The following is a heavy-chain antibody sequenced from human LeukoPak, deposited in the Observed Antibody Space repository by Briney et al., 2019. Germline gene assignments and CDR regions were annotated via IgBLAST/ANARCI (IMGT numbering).Heavy chain of an antibody. J-gene: IGHJ3*02. V-gene: IGHV3-21*04. D-gene: IGHD2-2*01. CDR1: GFSFSTYS. CDR3: ARGGSTDIVVVPAAMQDAFDI. Sequence: GGSLRLSCAASGFSFSTYSMNWVRQAPGKGLEWVSSISSSSSYTNYADSVKGRFTISRDNAKNSLYLQMNSLRAEDTAVYYCARGGSTDIVVVPAAMQDAFDIWGQGTMVTVSS. CDR2: ISSSSSYT.